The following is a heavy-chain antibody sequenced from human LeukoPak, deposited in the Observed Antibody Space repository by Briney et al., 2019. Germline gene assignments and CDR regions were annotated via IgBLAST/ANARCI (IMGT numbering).Heavy chain of an antibody. D-gene: IGHD2-2*01. Sequence: GGSLRLSCAASRFTFSSYAMSWVRQAPGKGLEWVSAISGSGGSTYYADSVKGRFTISRDNSKNTLYLQMNSLRAEDTAVYYCAKDSVYCSSTSCYVYWGQGTLVTVSS. CDR2: ISGSGGST. CDR1: RFTFSSYA. CDR3: AKDSVYCSSTSCYVY. J-gene: IGHJ4*02. V-gene: IGHV3-23*01.